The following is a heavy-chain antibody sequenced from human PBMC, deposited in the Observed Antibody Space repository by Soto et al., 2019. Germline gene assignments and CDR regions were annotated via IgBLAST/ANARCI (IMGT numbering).Heavy chain of an antibody. V-gene: IGHV1-3*01. J-gene: IGHJ3*01. D-gene: IGHD3-10*01. CDR3: ARWACSITRCRNIAFED. CDR1: GYTFTSYA. CDR2: INAGNGNT. Sequence: GASVKVSCKASGYTFTSYAMHWVRQAPGQRLEWMGWINAGNGNTKYSQKFQGRVTITRDTSASTAYMELSSLRSEDTAVYYCARWACSITRCRNIAFEDWGQGTMVTVPS.